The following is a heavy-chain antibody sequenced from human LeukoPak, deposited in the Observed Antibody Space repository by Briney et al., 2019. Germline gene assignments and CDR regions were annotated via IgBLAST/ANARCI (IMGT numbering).Heavy chain of an antibody. D-gene: IGHD2-21*02. CDR2: IYYSGST. V-gene: IGHV4-39*01. CDR1: GFTFSDHY. CDR3: ARHGHHGDHDY. J-gene: IGHJ4*02. Sequence: PGGSLRLSCAASGFTFSDHYMDWVRQPPGKGLEWIGSIYYSGSTYYNPSLKSRVTISVDTSKNQFSLKLTSVTAADTAVYYCARHGHHGDHDYWGQGTLVTVSS.